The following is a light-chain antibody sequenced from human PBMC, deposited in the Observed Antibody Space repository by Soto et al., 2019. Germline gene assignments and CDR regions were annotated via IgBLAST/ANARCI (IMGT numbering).Light chain of an antibody. J-gene: IGKJ5*01. CDR2: SAS. CDR1: QDISVY. Sequence: DIQMTQSPSSLSASVGDRVTITCRASQDISVYLAWYQQKPGKVPKLLIYSASTLQSGVPSRFSGSGSGTDFTLTISSLQPEDGATYYCQKFNTAPLTFGQGTLREIK. CDR3: QKFNTAPLT. V-gene: IGKV1-27*01.